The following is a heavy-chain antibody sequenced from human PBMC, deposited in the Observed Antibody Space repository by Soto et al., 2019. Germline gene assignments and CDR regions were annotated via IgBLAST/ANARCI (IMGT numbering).Heavy chain of an antibody. CDR1: GYTFTSYD. D-gene: IGHD6-19*01. V-gene: IGHV1-8*01. J-gene: IGHJ6*02. CDR3: ARGVYSSGWIYYYYYYGMDV. Sequence: QVQLVQSGAEVKKPGASVKVSCKASGYTFTSYDINWVRQATGQGLAWMGWMNPNSGNTGYAQKFKGRATMTRNTFISTAYMELSSLRSEDTAVYYCARGVYSSGWIYYYYYYGMDVWGQGTTVTVSS. CDR2: MNPNSGNT.